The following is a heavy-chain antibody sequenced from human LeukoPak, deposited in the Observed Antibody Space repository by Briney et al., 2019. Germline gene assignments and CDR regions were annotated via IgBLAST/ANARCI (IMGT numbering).Heavy chain of an antibody. CDR1: GLTFSNYA. CDR3: ASNGAVAGTEV. CDR2: IYSGGST. Sequence: GGSLRLSCAASGLTFSNYAMSWVRQAPGKGLEWVSVIYSGGSTYCADSVKGRFTISRDNSKNTLYLQMNSLRAEDTAVYYCASNGAVAGTEVWGQGTLVTVSS. V-gene: IGHV3-53*01. J-gene: IGHJ4*02. D-gene: IGHD6-19*01.